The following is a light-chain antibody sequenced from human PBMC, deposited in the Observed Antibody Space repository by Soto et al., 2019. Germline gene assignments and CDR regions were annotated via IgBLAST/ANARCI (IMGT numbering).Light chain of an antibody. V-gene: IGLV2-11*01. CDR3: CSYAGSYTHV. CDR2: DVI. J-gene: IGLJ1*01. CDR1: SSDIGGYNY. Sequence: QSALTQPRSVSGSPGQSVTISCTGTSSDIGGYNYVSWYQQHPGKAPKLMIYDVIKRPSGAPDRFSGSKSGNTASLTIYGLQAEDEADYYCCSYAGSYTHVFGTGTKLTVL.